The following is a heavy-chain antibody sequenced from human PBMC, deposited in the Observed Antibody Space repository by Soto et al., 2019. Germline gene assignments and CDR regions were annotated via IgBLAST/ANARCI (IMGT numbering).Heavy chain of an antibody. CDR3: ARDGLTVAGGVYYYYYGMDV. Sequence: PGGSLRLSCAASGFTFSSYSMNWVRQAPGKGLEWVSSISSSSSYIYYADSVKGRFTISRDNAKNSLYLQMNSLRAEDTAVYYCARDGLTVAGGVYYYYYGMDVWGQGTTVTVSS. D-gene: IGHD6-19*01. CDR2: ISSSSSYI. J-gene: IGHJ6*02. CDR1: GFTFSSYS. V-gene: IGHV3-21*01.